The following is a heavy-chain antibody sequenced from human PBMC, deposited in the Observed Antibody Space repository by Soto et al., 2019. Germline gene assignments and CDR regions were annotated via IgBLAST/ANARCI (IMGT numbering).Heavy chain of an antibody. V-gene: IGHV3-30-3*01. CDR3: ARDHRYCSSTSCYSAFDI. CDR2: ISYDGSNK. CDR1: GFTFSSYA. Sequence: GGSLRLSCAASGFTFSSYAMHWVRQAPGKGLEWVAVISYDGSNKYYADSVKGRFTISRDNSKNTLYLQMNSLRAEDTAVYYCARDHRYCSSTSCYSAFDIWGQGTMVTVSS. D-gene: IGHD2-2*02. J-gene: IGHJ3*02.